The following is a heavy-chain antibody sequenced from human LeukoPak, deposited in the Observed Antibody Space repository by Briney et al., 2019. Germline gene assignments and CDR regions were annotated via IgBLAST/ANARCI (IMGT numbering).Heavy chain of an antibody. CDR2: ISGKDGRT. D-gene: IGHD6-25*01. Sequence: ASVKVSCKASGYTFTSYGFNWVRQAPGQGLEWMGWISGKDGRTRYAQKSQGRGTMTIDTSTSTAYMELRSLTSDDTAVYYCARDGELGAALGGASYFWLDPWGQGTLVTVSS. J-gene: IGHJ5*02. CDR3: ARDGELGAALGGASYFWLDP. V-gene: IGHV1-18*04. CDR1: GYTFTSYG.